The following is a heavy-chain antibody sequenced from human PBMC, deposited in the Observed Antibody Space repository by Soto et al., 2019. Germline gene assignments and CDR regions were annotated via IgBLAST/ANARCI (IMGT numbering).Heavy chain of an antibody. V-gene: IGHV1-8*01. CDR1: GYTFTGYD. J-gene: IGHJ5*02. Sequence: ASVKVSCKASGYTFTGYDINWVRQATGQGLEWMGWMNPNSGNTGYAQKFQGRVTMTRNTSISTAYMELSSLRSEDTAVYYCARGGYCSGGSCYENWFDPWGQGTLVTVSS. CDR3: ARGGYCSGGSCYENWFDP. D-gene: IGHD2-15*01. CDR2: MNPNSGNT.